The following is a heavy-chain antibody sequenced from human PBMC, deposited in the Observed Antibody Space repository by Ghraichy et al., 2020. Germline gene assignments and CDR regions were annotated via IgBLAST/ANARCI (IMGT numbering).Heavy chain of an antibody. CDR2: IYYSGST. D-gene: IGHD3-9*01. CDR1: GGSISSSSYY. Sequence: SETLSLTCTVSGGSISSSSYYWGWIRQPPGKGLEWIGSIYYSGSTYYNPSLKSRVTISVDTSKNQFSLKLSPVTAADTAVYYGAKTGYYGMDVWGQGTTVTVSS. CDR3: AKTGYYGMDV. V-gene: IGHV4-39*01. J-gene: IGHJ6*02.